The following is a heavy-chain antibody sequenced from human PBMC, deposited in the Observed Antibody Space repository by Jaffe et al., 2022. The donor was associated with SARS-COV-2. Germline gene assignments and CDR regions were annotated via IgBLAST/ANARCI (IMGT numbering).Heavy chain of an antibody. CDR3: ARMYTDDFWSGYYGGVANWFDP. Sequence: EVQLVESGGGLVQPGGSLRLSCAASGFTFSSYWMSWVRQAPGKGLEWVANIKQDGSEKYYVDSVKGRFTISRDNAKNSLYLQMNSLRAEDTAVYYCARMYTDDFWSGYYGGVANWFDPWGQGTLVTVSS. D-gene: IGHD3-3*01. J-gene: IGHJ5*02. CDR1: GFTFSSYW. V-gene: IGHV3-7*01. CDR2: IKQDGSEK.